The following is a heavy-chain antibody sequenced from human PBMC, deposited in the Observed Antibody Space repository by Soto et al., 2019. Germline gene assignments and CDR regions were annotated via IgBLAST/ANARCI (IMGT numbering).Heavy chain of an antibody. V-gene: IGHV4-34*01. CDR1: GDCTNPND. D-gene: IGHD2-2*01. CDR3: ARLASRYYFDY. J-gene: IGHJ4*02. CDR2: INHSGST. Sequence: WKTLSLTRTVYGDCTNPNDRSWIRQPPGKGLEWIGEINHSGSTNYNPSLKSRVTISVDTSKNQFSLKMSSVTAADTAVYYCARLASRYYFDYWGQGTLVT.